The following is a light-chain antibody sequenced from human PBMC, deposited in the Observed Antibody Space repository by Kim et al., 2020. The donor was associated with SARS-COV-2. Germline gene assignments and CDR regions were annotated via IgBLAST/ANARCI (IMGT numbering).Light chain of an antibody. CDR1: QGISSY. CDR3: QQLNSYPLT. V-gene: IGKV1-9*01. Sequence: ATVGDRVPITCRASQGISSYLAWYQQKPGKAPKLLIHAASTLQSGVPSRFRGSGFGTDFTLTISSLQPEDFATYCCQQLNSYPLTFGGGTKVDIK. J-gene: IGKJ4*01. CDR2: AAS.